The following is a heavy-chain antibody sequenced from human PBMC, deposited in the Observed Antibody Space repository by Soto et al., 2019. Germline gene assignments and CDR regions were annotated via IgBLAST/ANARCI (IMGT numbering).Heavy chain of an antibody. Sequence: NPSETLSLTCTVSGGSISSGGYYWSWIRQHPGKGLEWIGYIYYSGSTYYNPSLKSRVTISVDTSKNQFSLKLSSVTAADTAVYYCARAGYISLLDYWGQGTLVTVSS. CDR1: GGSISSGGYY. D-gene: IGHD3-16*02. V-gene: IGHV4-31*03. CDR3: ARAGYISLLDY. CDR2: IYYSGST. J-gene: IGHJ4*02.